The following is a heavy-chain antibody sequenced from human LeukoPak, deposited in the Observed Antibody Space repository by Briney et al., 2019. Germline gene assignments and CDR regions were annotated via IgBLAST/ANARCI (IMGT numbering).Heavy chain of an antibody. V-gene: IGHV4-34*01. CDR2: INHSGST. J-gene: IGHJ4*02. Sequence: SETLSLTCAVYGGSFSGYYWSWIRQPPGKGLEWIGEINHSGSTNYNPSLKSRVTISVDTSKNQISLRLNSVTAADTAMYYCAKSGGYGLIDYWGQGTLVTVSS. CDR3: AKSGGYGLIDY. CDR1: GGSFSGYY. D-gene: IGHD1-26*01.